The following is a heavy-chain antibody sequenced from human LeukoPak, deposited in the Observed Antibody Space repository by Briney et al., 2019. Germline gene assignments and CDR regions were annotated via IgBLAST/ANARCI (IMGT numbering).Heavy chain of an antibody. D-gene: IGHD2/OR15-2a*01. CDR1: GGSISSGSYY. V-gene: IGHV4-61*02. Sequence: PSETLSLTCTVSGGSISSGSYYWSWIRQPAGKGLEWIGRIYTSGSTNYNPSLKSRVTISVDTSKNQFSLKLSSVTAADTAVYYCARLLGGFWGQGTLVTVSS. J-gene: IGHJ4*02. CDR2: IYTSGST. CDR3: ARLLGGF.